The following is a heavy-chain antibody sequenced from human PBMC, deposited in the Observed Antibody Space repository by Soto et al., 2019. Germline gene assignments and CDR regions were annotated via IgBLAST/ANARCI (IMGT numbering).Heavy chain of an antibody. V-gene: IGHV4-39*01. D-gene: IGHD5-18*01. CDR2: ISYGGNT. CDR1: GDSISSRSYY. CDR3: ARQGYSYGITA. J-gene: IGHJ5*02. Sequence: QLRLQESGPGLVKPSETLSLACTVSGDSISSRSYYWGWVRQPPGKGLEWIGGISYGGNTYYKPSLRSRVAIFADTSKNQFSLKLTSVTAADTAVYYCARQGYSYGITAWGQGTLVTVSS.